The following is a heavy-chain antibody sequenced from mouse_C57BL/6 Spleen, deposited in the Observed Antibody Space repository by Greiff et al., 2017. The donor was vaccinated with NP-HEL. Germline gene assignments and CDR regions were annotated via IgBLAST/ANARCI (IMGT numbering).Heavy chain of an antibody. CDR3: AREGLYYDYDERFAY. V-gene: IGHV1-64*01. CDR2: IHPNSGST. Sequence: QVQLQQPGAELVKPGASVKLSCKASGYTFTSYWMHWVKQRPGQGLEWIGMIHPNSGSTNYNEKFKSKATLTVDKSSSTAYMQLSSLTSEDSAVYYCAREGLYYDYDERFAYWGQGTLVTVSA. D-gene: IGHD2-4*01. CDR1: GYTFTSYW. J-gene: IGHJ3*01.